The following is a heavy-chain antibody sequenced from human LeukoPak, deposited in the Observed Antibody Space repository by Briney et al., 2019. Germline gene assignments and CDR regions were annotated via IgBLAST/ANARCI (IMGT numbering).Heavy chain of an antibody. V-gene: IGHV3-74*01. Sequence: PGGSLRLSCAASGFTFSSYWMHWVRQAPGKGLVWVSRIKTDGSSTSYADSVKGRFTISRDNAKNTLYLQMNSLRAEDTAVYYCARAPLRGVIMGTFDYWGQGTLVTVSS. J-gene: IGHJ4*02. D-gene: IGHD3-10*01. CDR3: ARAPLRGVIMGTFDY. CDR2: IKTDGSST. CDR1: GFTFSSYW.